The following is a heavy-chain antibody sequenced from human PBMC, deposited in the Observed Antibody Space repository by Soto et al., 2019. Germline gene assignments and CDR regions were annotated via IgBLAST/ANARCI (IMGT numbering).Heavy chain of an antibody. CDR1: GFTFSDYA. Sequence: EVQLLESGGGLVQPGGSLRLSCAASGFTFSDYAMSWVRQAPGKGLKWVSFISGSGGSTYYADSVKGRFTISRDNSKNTLYLQMISLRVEDTAVYYCAKGSYDTTGGPIDYWGQGTLVTVSS. D-gene: IGHD3-16*01. J-gene: IGHJ4*02. CDR2: ISGSGGST. CDR3: AKGSYDTTGGPIDY. V-gene: IGHV3-23*01.